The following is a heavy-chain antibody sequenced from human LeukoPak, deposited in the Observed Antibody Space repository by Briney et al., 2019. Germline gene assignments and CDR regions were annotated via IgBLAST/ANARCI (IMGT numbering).Heavy chain of an antibody. D-gene: IGHD2/OR15-2a*01. CDR2: IYPGDSDT. V-gene: IGHV5-51*01. CDR3: ARQAVPVSKYFQY. J-gene: IGHJ1*01. Sequence: GESMNLSCKGSGYSFTSYWIGWVRQMPGKGLEWMGIIYPGDSDTRYSPSFQGQVTISADKSISTAYLQWSSLKASDTAMYYCARQAVPVSKYFQYWGQGTLVTVSS. CDR1: GYSFTSYW.